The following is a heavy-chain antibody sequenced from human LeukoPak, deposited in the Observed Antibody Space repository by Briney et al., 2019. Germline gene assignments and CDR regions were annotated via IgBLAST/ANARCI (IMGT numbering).Heavy chain of an antibody. V-gene: IGHV1-18*01. J-gene: IGHJ4*02. CDR1: GYTFTNSG. D-gene: IGHD3-22*01. Sequence: ASVKVSCKASGYTFTNSGISWVRQAPGQGLEWMGWISGYNGNTNYAQKLQGRVTMTTDTSTSTAYMELRSLRSDDTAVFYCARDSYGGSGHTPPRGDYWGQGTLVTVSS. CDR3: ARDSYGGSGHTPPRGDY. CDR2: ISGYNGNT.